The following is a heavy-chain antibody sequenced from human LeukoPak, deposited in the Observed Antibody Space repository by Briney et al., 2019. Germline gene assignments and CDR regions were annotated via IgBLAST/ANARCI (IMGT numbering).Heavy chain of an antibody. D-gene: IGHD3-9*01. CDR3: ARERLYYDILTGYDSLYYYYMDV. CDR1: GGSISSYY. V-gene: IGHV4-59*12. CDR2: IYYSGST. Sequence: SETLSLTCTVSGGSISSYYWSWIRQPPGKGLEWIGYIYYSGSTNYNPSLKSRVTISVDTSKNQFSLKLSSVTAADTAVYYCARERLYYDILTGYDSLYYYYMDVWGKGTTVTVSS. J-gene: IGHJ6*03.